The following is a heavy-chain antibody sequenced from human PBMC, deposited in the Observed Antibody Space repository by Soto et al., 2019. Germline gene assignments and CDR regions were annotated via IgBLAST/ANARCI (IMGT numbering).Heavy chain of an antibody. J-gene: IGHJ4*02. CDR1: GFTFSSYG. V-gene: IGHV3-33*01. CDR2: IWYDGSNK. Sequence: GGSLRLSCAASGFTFSSYGMHWVRQAPGKGLEWVAVIWYDGSNKYYADSVKGRFTISRDNSKNTLYLQMNSLRAEDTAVYYCARAPLYYYDSSGSPDYWGQGTLVTVSS. D-gene: IGHD3-22*01. CDR3: ARAPLYYYDSSGSPDY.